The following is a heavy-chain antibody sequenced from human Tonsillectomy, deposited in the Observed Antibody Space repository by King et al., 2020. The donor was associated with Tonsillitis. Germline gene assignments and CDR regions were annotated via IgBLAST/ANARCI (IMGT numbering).Heavy chain of an antibody. Sequence: QLQESGPGVVKPSETLSLTCTVSGGSIGSGDHYWAWIRQPPGKGLEWIGYMYHSGTIFDNPSLKSRIAISGGTSENRFSLKLSSVTAADTAVYFCARYVSGSFDYWGQGALVTVSS. CDR3: ARYVSGSFDY. CDR1: GGSIGSGDHY. D-gene: IGHD1-26*01. V-gene: IGHV4-39*01. CDR2: MYHSGTI. J-gene: IGHJ4*02.